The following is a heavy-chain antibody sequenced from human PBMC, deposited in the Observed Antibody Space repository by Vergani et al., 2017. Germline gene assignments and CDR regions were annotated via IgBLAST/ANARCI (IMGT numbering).Heavy chain of an antibody. V-gene: IGHV5-51*01. J-gene: IGHJ3*02. CDR1: GYSFTSYW. CDR2: IYPGDSDP. CDR3: ARAAIGYCSRTSCSGGAFDI. D-gene: IGHD2-2*01. Sequence: EVQLVQSGAEVKKPGESLKISCKGSGYSFTSYWIGWVRQMPGKGLEWMGFIYPGDSDPRYSPSFQGQVTISADKSISTAYLQWSSLKASDTAMYYCARAAIGYCSRTSCSGGAFDIWGQGTMVTVSS.